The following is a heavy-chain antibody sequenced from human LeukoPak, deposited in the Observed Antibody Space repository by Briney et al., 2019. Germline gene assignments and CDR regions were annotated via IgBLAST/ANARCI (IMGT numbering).Heavy chain of an antibody. V-gene: IGHV1-69*06. J-gene: IGHJ4*02. Sequence: SVKVSCKASGGTFSSFGITWVRQAPGQGLEWMGGTIPIFGARHYAQKFRGRVTVTADNSTTTTYMELSSLRFEDTALYYCASYSNWGDFDSWGQGTLVTVSS. D-gene: IGHD7-27*01. CDR1: GGTFSSFG. CDR3: ASYSNWGDFDS. CDR2: TIPIFGAR.